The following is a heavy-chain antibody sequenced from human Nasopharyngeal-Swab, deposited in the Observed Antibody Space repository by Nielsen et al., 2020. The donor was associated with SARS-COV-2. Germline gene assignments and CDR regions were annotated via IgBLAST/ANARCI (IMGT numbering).Heavy chain of an antibody. CDR3: ATERAIAVAGTFGAKFDY. V-gene: IGHV4-39*01. Sequence: WIRQPPGKGLEWIGSIYYSGSTYYNPSLKSRVTIYVDTSKNQSSLKLSSVTAADTAVYYCATERAIAVAGTFGAKFDYWGQGTLVTVSS. J-gene: IGHJ4*02. CDR2: IYYSGST. D-gene: IGHD6-19*01.